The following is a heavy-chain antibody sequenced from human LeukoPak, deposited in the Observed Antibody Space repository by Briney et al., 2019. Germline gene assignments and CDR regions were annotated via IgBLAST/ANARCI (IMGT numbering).Heavy chain of an antibody. D-gene: IGHD6-6*01. CDR1: GYTFTDHY. J-gene: IGHJ4*02. CDR3: ARDLDDGTEYSSSSKGDY. Sequence: ASVKVSCKASGYTFTDHYMHWVRQAPGQGLEWMGWINPNSDGINNYAHKFQGRVTMTRDTSISTAYMELSRLRSDDTAVYYCARDLDDGTEYSSSSKGDYWGQGTLVTVSS. CDR2: INPNSDGI. V-gene: IGHV1-2*07.